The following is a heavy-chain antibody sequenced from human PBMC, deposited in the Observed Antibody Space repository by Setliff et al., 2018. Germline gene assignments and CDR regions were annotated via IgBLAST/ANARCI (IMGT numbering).Heavy chain of an antibody. V-gene: IGHV4-38-2*02. CDR1: GYSISSGHY. D-gene: IGHD4-17*01. Sequence: SQTLSLTCTVSGYSISSGHYWGCIRQPPGKGLEWIGSISHSGSTYYNPSLRSRVTISLDTSKNQFSPKLTSVTAADTAVYYCAGGRRYDYGWDFDYWGHGTLVTVSS. CDR3: AGGRRYDYGWDFDY. CDR2: ISHSGST. J-gene: IGHJ4*01.